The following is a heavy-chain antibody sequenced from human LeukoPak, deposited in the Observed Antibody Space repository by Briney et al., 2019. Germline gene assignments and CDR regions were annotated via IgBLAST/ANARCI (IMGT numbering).Heavy chain of an antibody. CDR2: IGGIGSI. J-gene: IGHJ6*02. CDR1: GFTFSSYE. Sequence: GGSLGLSCAASGFTFSSYEIHWVRQAPGKGLEWVSKIGGIGSIMYADSVKGRFTISTDSAKSSVYLQMNSLRAEDTAVYYCARRLPYYGMDVWGQGTTVTVSS. V-gene: IGHV3-48*03. CDR3: ARRLPYYGMDV.